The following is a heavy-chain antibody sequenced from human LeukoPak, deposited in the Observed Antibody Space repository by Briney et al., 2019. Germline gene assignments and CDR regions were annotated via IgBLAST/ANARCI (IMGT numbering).Heavy chain of an antibody. CDR3: ARGDGVLATIGTGSSFFDL. V-gene: IGHV4-34*01. CDR1: GRAFTYYY. CDR2: IHYSGSF. D-gene: IGHD5-24*01. Sequence: SETLSLTCSFNGRAFTYYYWTWIRQPPGKGLEWIGEIHYSGSFKYSPSLKTRVTLSLDTSNNQFFLKLKSVTAADTAVYYCARGDGVLATIGTGSSFFDLWGRGTLVTVSS. J-gene: IGHJ2*01.